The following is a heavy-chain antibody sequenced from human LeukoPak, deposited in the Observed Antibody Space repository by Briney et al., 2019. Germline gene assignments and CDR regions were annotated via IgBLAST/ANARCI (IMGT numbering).Heavy chain of an antibody. CDR2: IRSKAYGGTT. CDR1: GFTFGDYA. Sequence: PGGSLRLSCTASGFTFGDYAMSWVRQAPGKGLEWVGFIRSKAYGGTTEYAASVKGRFTISRDDSKSIAYLQMNSLKTEDTAVYYCTRVGAILYYYYMDVWGKGTTVTVSS. V-gene: IGHV3-49*04. J-gene: IGHJ6*03. CDR3: TRVGAILYYYYMDV. D-gene: IGHD1-26*01.